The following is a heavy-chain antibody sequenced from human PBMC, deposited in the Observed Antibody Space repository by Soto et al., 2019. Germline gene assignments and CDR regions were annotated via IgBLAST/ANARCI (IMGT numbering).Heavy chain of an antibody. J-gene: IGHJ4*02. D-gene: IGHD2-8*02. CDR1: GFTFKSYG. CDR2: MWYDGSNE. CDR3: ADDKTGALDY. V-gene: IGHV3-33*06. Sequence: QVQLVESGGGVVQPGRSLRLSCTASGFTFKSYGMHWVRQAPGKGLEWVAVMWYDGSNEYYADSVKGRFTISRDNSKNTHYLQMNSLRAEDTAVYYCADDKTGALDYWGQGTLVTVSS.